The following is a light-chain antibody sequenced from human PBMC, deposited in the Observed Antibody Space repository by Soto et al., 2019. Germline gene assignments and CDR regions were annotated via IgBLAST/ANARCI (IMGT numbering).Light chain of an antibody. Sequence: QSALTQPASVSGSPRQSITISCTGASSDVGGYTYVSWYQQHPGKAPKLMIYEVNNRPSGVSNRFSGSKSGNTASLTISGLQAEGEADYYCSSYTSSSTLYVFETGTKVTVL. CDR2: EVN. CDR1: SSDVGGYTY. CDR3: SSYTSSSTLYV. J-gene: IGLJ1*01. V-gene: IGLV2-14*01.